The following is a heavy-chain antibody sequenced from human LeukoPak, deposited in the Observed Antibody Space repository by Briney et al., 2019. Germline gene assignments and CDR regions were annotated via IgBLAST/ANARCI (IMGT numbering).Heavy chain of an antibody. CDR3: ASMDYDFWSGYPFDY. V-gene: IGHV3-21*01. J-gene: IGHJ4*02. Sequence: GGSLTLSCAASGFTFSSYSMNWVRQAPGKGLEWVSSISSSSSYIYYADSVRGRFTISRDNAKNSLYLQMNSLRAEDTAVYYCASMDYDFWSGYPFDYWGQGTLVTVSS. CDR2: ISSSSSYI. D-gene: IGHD3-3*01. CDR1: GFTFSSYS.